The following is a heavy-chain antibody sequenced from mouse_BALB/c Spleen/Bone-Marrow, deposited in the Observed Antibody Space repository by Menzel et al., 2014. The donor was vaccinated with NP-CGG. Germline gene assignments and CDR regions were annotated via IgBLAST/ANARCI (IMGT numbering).Heavy chain of an antibody. Sequence: EVMLVESGGGLVKPGGSLNLSCAASGFPFSSYAMSWVRPSPEKRLGRVAEISSGGSYTYYPDTVTGRFTISRDNAKNTLYLEMSSLRSEDTAMYYCAREGYDGQMDYWGQGTSVTVSS. CDR3: AREGYDGQMDY. CDR1: GFPFSSYA. V-gene: IGHV5-9-4*01. D-gene: IGHD2-2*01. CDR2: ISSGGSYT. J-gene: IGHJ4*01.